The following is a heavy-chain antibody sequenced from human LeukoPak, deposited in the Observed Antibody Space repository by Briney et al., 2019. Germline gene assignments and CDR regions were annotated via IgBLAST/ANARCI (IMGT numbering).Heavy chain of an antibody. CDR2: ISWNSAII. D-gene: IGHD3-9*01. CDR1: GFTFDDYA. J-gene: IGHJ6*04. Sequence: CRSLRLSCEASGFTFDDYAMHWVPHAPGNCLESASGISWNSAIIGYADSVKRRFTISRANAKNSLYLQMNSLRAEDMALYYCAKDTVGLTLGGMDVWGKGTTVTVSS. CDR3: AKDTVGLTLGGMDV. V-gene: IGHV3-9*03.